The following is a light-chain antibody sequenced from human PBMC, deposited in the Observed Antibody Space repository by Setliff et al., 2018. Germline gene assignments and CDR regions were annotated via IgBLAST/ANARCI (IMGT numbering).Light chain of an antibody. CDR1: SSDVGSYDF. Sequence: LTQPASVSGSPGQSITISCSGTSSDVGSYDFVSWYQQHPAKAPQLIIYDVTNRPSGVSNRFSGSKAGNTASLTISGLQPEDEADYYCSAYTSSSTYVFGSGTKVTVL. V-gene: IGLV2-14*03. CDR2: DVT. J-gene: IGLJ1*01. CDR3: SAYTSSSTYV.